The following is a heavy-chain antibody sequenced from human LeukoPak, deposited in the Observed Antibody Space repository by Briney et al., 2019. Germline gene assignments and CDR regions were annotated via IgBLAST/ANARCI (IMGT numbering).Heavy chain of an antibody. CDR1: GFTFSSYA. CDR2: ISYDGSNK. D-gene: IGHD6-19*01. Sequence: RSLRLSCAASGFTFSSYAMHWVRQAPGKGLEWVAVISYDGSNKYYADSVKGRFTISRDNSKNTLYLQMGSLRAEDMAVYYCARDPHSGWYDYWGQGTLVTVSS. V-gene: IGHV3-30*14. CDR3: ARDPHSGWYDY. J-gene: IGHJ4*02.